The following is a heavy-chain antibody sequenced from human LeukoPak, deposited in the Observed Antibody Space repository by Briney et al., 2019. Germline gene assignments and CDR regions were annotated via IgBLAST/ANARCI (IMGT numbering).Heavy chain of an antibody. J-gene: IGHJ6*02. V-gene: IGHV3-48*03. CDR1: GFTFSSYE. CDR2: ISSSGSTI. D-gene: IGHD3-22*01. Sequence: GGSLRLSRAASGFTFSSYEMNWVRQAPGKGLEWVSYISSSGSTIYYADSVKGRFTISRDNAKNSLYLQMNSLRAEDTAVYYCAREEAGYYDSSGYYYNYYYGMDVWGQGTTVTVSS. CDR3: AREEAGYYDSSGYYYNYYYGMDV.